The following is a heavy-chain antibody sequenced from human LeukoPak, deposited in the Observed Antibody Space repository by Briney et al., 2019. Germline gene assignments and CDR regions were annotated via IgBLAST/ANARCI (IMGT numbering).Heavy chain of an antibody. J-gene: IGHJ3*02. CDR2: INTNSGNT. CDR3: SRGLLQFWNGYTADVFDI. CDR1: GYTLTSYD. D-gene: IGHD3-3*01. Sequence: ASVKVSCKASGYTLTSYDINWVRRATGQGLEWMGRINTNSGNTDYAQKFQGRVTMTRNTSISTVYMELSSLRSEDTAVYYCSRGLLQFWNGYTADVFDIWGQGTMVTVSS. V-gene: IGHV1-8*01.